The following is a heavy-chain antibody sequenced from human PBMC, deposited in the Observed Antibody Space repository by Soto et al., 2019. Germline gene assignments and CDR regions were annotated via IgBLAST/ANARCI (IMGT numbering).Heavy chain of an antibody. V-gene: IGHV3-23*01. Sequence: GGSLRLSCAASGFTFSSYAMSWVRQAPGKGLEWVSAISGSGGSTYYADSVKGRFTISRDNSKNTLYLQMNSLRAEGTAVYYCAQKARRPGDYVPSVFFYYGMDVWGQGTTVTVSS. CDR2: ISGSGGST. CDR3: AQKARRPGDYVPSVFFYYGMDV. CDR1: GFTFSSYA. J-gene: IGHJ6*02. D-gene: IGHD4-17*01.